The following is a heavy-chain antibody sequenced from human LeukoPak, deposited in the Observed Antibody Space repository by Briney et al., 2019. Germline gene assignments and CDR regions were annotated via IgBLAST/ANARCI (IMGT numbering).Heavy chain of an antibody. CDR1: GFTFSSYG. CDR3: AKEMATIEKNYYYYGMDV. CDR2: ISYDGSNK. Sequence: GGSLRLSCAASGFTFSSYGMHWVRQAPGKGLEWVAVISYDGSNKYYADSVKGRLTISRDNSKNTLYLQMNSLRAEDTAVYYCAKEMATIEKNYYYYGMDVWGQGTTVTVSS. J-gene: IGHJ6*02. V-gene: IGHV3-30*18. D-gene: IGHD5-12*01.